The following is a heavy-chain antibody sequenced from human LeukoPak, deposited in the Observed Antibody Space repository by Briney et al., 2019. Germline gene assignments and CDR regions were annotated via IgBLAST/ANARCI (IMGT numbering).Heavy chain of an antibody. Sequence: GGSLRLSCAGSGFPFSSYPISWVRQPPGEGLEWVSAITASGDSTYSADSVKGRFTISRDNSKNTLYLQMNSLRAEDTAVYYCAKEGRSGYSSGWYVWLDWFDPWGQGTLVTVSS. J-gene: IGHJ5*02. D-gene: IGHD6-19*01. CDR3: AKEGRSGYSSGWYVWLDWFDP. CDR1: GFPFSSYP. CDR2: ITASGDST. V-gene: IGHV3-23*01.